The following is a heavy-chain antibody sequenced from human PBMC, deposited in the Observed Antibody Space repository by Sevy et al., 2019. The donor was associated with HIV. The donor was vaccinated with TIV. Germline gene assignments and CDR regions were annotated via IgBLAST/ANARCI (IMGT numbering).Heavy chain of an antibody. V-gene: IGHV3-33*01. J-gene: IGHJ5*02. CDR1: GFTFSSYG. Sequence: GGSLRLSCVASGFTFSSYGMHWVRQAPGKGLEWVAVIWYDGSNKYYADSVKGRFTISRDNSKNTLYLQMNSLRAEDTAVYYCARDRSPSGWLVRNWFDPWGQGTLVTVSS. CDR2: IWYDGSNK. CDR3: ARDRSPSGWLVRNWFDP. D-gene: IGHD6-19*01.